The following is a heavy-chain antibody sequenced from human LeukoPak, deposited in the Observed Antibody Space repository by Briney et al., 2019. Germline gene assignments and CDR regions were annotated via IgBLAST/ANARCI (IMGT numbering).Heavy chain of an antibody. CDR1: GYSISSGYY. Sequence: SETLSLTCAVSGYSISSGYYWGWIRQPPGKGLEWIGSIYHSGSTYYNPSLKSRVTISVDTSKNQFSLKLSSVTAAGTAVHYCASSGWYRRWTYYYYYMDVWGKGTTVTVSS. CDR2: IYHSGST. CDR3: ASSGWYRRWTYYYYYMDV. J-gene: IGHJ6*03. V-gene: IGHV4-38-2*01. D-gene: IGHD6-19*01.